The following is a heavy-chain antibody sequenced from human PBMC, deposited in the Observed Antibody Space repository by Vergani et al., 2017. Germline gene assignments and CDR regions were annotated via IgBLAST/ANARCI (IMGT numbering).Heavy chain of an antibody. Sequence: EVQLVESGGGLVQPGRSLRLSCAASGFTFDDYAMHWVRQAPGKGLEWVSGISWNSGSIGYADSVKGRFTISRDNAKNSLYLQMNSLRAEDTAVYYCAKDYGGYYDYVWGSYRGPYFDYWGQGTLVTVSS. V-gene: IGHV3-9*01. J-gene: IGHJ4*02. CDR1: GFTFDDYA. D-gene: IGHD3-16*02. CDR2: ISWNSGSI. CDR3: AKDYGGYYDYVWGSYRGPYFDY.